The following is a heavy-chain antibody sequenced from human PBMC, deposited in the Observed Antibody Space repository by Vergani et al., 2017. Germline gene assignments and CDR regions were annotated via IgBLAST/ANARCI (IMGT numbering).Heavy chain of an antibody. D-gene: IGHD3-3*01. Sequence: EVELVESGGGLVQPGGSLRLSCAASGFTFNEYWMHWARQVPGKGLVWVSGMNGDGDTISYADSVKGRFTISRDNAKNTLFLQMNSLRAEDTAVYYCARAQEFRFGVVWENGCDPGGKGTLVTVSS. CDR3: ARAQEFRFGVVWENGCDP. CDR1: GFTFNEYW. V-gene: IGHV3-74*01. J-gene: IGHJ5*02. CDR2: MNGDGDTI.